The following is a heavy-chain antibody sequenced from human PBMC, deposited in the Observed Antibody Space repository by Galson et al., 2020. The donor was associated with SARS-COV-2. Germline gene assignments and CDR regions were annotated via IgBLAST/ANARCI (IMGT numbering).Heavy chain of an antibody. V-gene: IGHV3-30*02. CDR1: GFTFSSYG. CDR3: AKDWGAARQSFDY. J-gene: IGHJ4*02. Sequence: GGSLRLSCAASGFTFSSYGMHWVRQAPGKGLEWVAFIRYDGSNKYYADSVKGRFTISRDNSKNTLYLQMNSLRAEDTAVYYCAKDWGAARQSFDYWGQGTLVTVSS. D-gene: IGHD6-6*01. CDR2: IRYDGSNK.